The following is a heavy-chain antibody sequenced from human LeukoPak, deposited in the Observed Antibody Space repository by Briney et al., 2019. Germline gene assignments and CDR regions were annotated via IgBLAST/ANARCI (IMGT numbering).Heavy chain of an antibody. CDR2: INPNSCGT. D-gene: IGHD2-15*01. J-gene: IGHJ4*02. CDR3: ARERKWSPYYFDY. Sequence: ASVKVSFKASGYTFTGYYMHSVRQAPGQELEWMGWINPNSCGTNYAQKFKGRVTMTRDTSISTAYMELSRLRSDDTAVYYCARERKWSPYYFDYWGQGSLVTVYS. CDR1: GYTFTGYY. V-gene: IGHV1-2*02.